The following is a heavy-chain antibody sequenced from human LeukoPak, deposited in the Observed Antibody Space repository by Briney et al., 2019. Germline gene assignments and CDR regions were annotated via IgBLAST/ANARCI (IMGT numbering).Heavy chain of an antibody. J-gene: IGHJ4*02. CDR2: IKQDGSEK. CDR3: ARDESRYSSSWYRN. V-gene: IGHV3-7*01. Sequence: GGSLRLSCAASGFTFSSYWMSWVRQAPGKGLEWVANIKQDGSEKYYVDSVKGRFTISRDNAKNSLYLQMNSLRAEDTAVYYCARDESRYSSSWYRNWGQGTLVTVSS. CDR1: GFTFSSYW. D-gene: IGHD6-13*01.